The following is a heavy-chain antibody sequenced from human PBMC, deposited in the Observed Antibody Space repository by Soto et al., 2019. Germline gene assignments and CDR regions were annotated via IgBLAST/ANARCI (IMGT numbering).Heavy chain of an antibody. J-gene: IGHJ4*02. Sequence: QVQLEQSGPEVKRPGTSVKVSCKASGGAFGRYSVSWVRQAPGQGLAWIGGVIPVFNTSNNSLKFKGRVAIFADLSTNTVFMELRSLRSEDTALYYCARGDEMTAVTIFEYWGQGTLVTVSS. CDR3: ARGDEMTAVTIFEY. V-gene: IGHV1-69*01. CDR1: GGAFGRYS. D-gene: IGHD4-17*01. CDR2: VIPVFNTS.